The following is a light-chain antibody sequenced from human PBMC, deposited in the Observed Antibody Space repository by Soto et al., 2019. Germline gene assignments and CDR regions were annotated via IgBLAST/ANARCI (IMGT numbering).Light chain of an antibody. CDR2: GAY. J-gene: IGKJ2*01. Sequence: EIVMTQSPATLSVSPGERATLSCRASQSVSSNLAWYQQKPGQAPRLLIYGAYTRATGIPARFSGSGSGTEFTLTISSLQSEDFAVYYCQQYNKRPTFGQGTKLEIK. CDR3: QQYNKRPT. CDR1: QSVSSN. V-gene: IGKV3-15*01.